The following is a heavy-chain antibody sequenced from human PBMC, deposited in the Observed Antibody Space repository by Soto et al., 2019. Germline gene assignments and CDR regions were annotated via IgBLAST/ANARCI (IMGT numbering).Heavy chain of an antibody. CDR1: GYTFTSYY. J-gene: IGHJ4*02. Sequence: ASVKVSCKASGYTFTSYYLHWVRQAPGQGLEWMGIINPSSGGTRYEQKYQGRVTMTRDTSTSTVYMDLSSLRSEDTAVYYCGREGYSSLLEYWGLGTLVTVSS. V-gene: IGHV1-46*01. CDR2: INPSSGGT. CDR3: GREGYSSLLEY. D-gene: IGHD2-2*01.